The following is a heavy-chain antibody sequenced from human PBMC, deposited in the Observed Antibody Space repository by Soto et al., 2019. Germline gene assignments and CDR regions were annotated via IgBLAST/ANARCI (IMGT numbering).Heavy chain of an antibody. CDR1: GFTFSSYS. J-gene: IGHJ6*03. CDR3: AVTTNYYYYYMDV. Sequence: GGSLRLSCAASGFTFSSYSMNWVRQAPGKGLEWVSSISSSSSYIYYADSVKGRFTISRDNAKNSLYLQMNSLRAEDMAVYYCAVTTNYYYYYMDVWGKGTTVTVSS. D-gene: IGHD4-17*01. V-gene: IGHV3-21*01. CDR2: ISSSSSYI.